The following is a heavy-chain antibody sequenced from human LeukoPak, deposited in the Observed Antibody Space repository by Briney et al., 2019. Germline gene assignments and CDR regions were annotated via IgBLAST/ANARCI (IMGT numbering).Heavy chain of an antibody. D-gene: IGHD3-22*01. CDR3: ARHRQEYYYDSSGSPGAFDI. Sequence: GESLKISCKGSGYSFISYWIGWVRQMPGKGLEWMGIIYPGDSDTRYSPSFQGQVTISADKSISTAYLQWSSLKASDTAMYYCARHRQEYYYDSSGSPGAFDIWGQGTMVTVSS. J-gene: IGHJ3*02. V-gene: IGHV5-51*01. CDR2: IYPGDSDT. CDR1: GYSFISYW.